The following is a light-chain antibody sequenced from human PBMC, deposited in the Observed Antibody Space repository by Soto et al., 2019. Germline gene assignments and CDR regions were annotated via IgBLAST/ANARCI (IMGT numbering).Light chain of an antibody. CDR2: EDN. CDR3: QSYGDNNQV. V-gene: IGLV6-57*02. CDR1: SGSIASNY. Sequence: NFMLTQPHSVLESPGKTVTISCTGSSGSIASNYVQWFQQRPGSAPTTVIYEDNKRPSGVPDRFSGSIDSSSNSASLTISGLKTEDEADYYCQSYGDNNQVFGGGTKLTVL. J-gene: IGLJ3*02.